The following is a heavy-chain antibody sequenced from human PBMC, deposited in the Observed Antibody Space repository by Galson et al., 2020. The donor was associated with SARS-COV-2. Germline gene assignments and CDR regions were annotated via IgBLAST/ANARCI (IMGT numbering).Heavy chain of an antibody. CDR2: FDPEDGAT. CDR3: ATSIAAAGPQYYYYGMDV. V-gene: IGHV1-24*01. Sequence: ASVKVSCKVSGYTLTELSMHWVRQAPGKGLEWMGGFDPEDGATIYAQKFQGRVTLTEDTSTDTAYMELSSLRSEDTAVYYCATSIAAAGPQYYYYGMDVWGQGTTVSVSS. D-gene: IGHD6-13*01. CDR1: GYTLTELS. J-gene: IGHJ6*02.